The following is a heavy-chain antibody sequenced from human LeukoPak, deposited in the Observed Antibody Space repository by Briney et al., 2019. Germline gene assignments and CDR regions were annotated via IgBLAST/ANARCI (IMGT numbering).Heavy chain of an antibody. CDR2: IYHSGST. V-gene: IGHV4-4*02. CDR3: ASSGYYYDSSGYLYYFDY. Sequence: SGTLSLTCAVSGGSISSSNWWSWIRQPPGKGLEWIGEIYHSGSTNYNPSLKSRVTISVDKSKTQFSLKLSSVTAADTAVYYCASSGYYYDSSGYLYYFDYWGQGTLVTVSS. CDR1: GGSISSSNW. J-gene: IGHJ4*02. D-gene: IGHD3-22*01.